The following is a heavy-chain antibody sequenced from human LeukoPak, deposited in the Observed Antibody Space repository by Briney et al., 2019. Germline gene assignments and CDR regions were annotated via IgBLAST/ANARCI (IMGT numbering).Heavy chain of an antibody. Sequence: GESLKISCKGSGYSFTSYWIGWVRQMPGKGLEWMGIIYPGDSDSRYGPSFQGQVTISADNSISTAYLQWSSLKASDTAMYYCARRRAVAGIYHFDYWGQGTLVTVSS. CDR2: IYPGDSDS. CDR3: ARRRAVAGIYHFDY. CDR1: GYSFTSYW. D-gene: IGHD6-19*01. V-gene: IGHV5-51*01. J-gene: IGHJ4*02.